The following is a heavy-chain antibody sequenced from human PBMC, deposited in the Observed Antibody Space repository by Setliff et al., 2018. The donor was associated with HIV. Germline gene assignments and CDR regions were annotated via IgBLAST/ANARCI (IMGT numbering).Heavy chain of an antibody. D-gene: IGHD3-22*01. CDR2: IHTSGNT. Sequence: SETLSLTCTVSGGSISSGSYYWSWIRQPAGKGLEWIGRIHTSGNTNYNPALKSRLTISLYTSKNQFSLKLSSVTAADTAVYYCARELRRFDTSDTAPHNWFDPWGQGTLVTVSS. J-gene: IGHJ5*02. V-gene: IGHV4-61*02. CDR3: ARELRRFDTSDTAPHNWFDP. CDR1: GGSISSGSYY.